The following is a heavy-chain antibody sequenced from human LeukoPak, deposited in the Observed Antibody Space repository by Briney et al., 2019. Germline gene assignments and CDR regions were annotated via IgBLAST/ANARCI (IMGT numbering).Heavy chain of an antibody. Sequence: SETLSLTCTVSGGSVSSISDHWGWIRQRPGKGLEWITSFYHSGSTRYNPSLKSRVTTSIDTSKNQFSLKLSSVTAADTAVYYCGRHLWAINTFYFDNWGQGALVTVSS. J-gene: IGHJ4*02. CDR1: GGSVSSISDH. V-gene: IGHV4-39*01. CDR3: GRHLWAINTFYFDN. D-gene: IGHD2-21*01. CDR2: FYHSGST.